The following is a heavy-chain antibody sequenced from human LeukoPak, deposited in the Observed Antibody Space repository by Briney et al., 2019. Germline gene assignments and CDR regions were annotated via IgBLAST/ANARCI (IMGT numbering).Heavy chain of an antibody. Sequence: GGSLRLSCAASGITFSSYAMSWVRQAPGKGLEWVSAISGSGGSTYYADSVKGRFTISRDNSKNTLYLQMNRLRAEDTAVYYCAKELWFGEFSYWGQGTLVTVSS. CDR3: AKELWFGEFSY. J-gene: IGHJ4*02. CDR1: GITFSSYA. CDR2: ISGSGGST. V-gene: IGHV3-23*01. D-gene: IGHD3-10*01.